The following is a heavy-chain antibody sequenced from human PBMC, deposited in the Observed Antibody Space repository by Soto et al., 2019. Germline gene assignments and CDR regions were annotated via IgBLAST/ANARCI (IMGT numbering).Heavy chain of an antibody. CDR2: ISYDGSNK. D-gene: IGHD6-13*01. Sequence: QVQLVESGGGVVQPGRSLRLSCAASGFTFSSYAMHWVRQAPGKGLEWVAVISYDGSNKYYADSVKGRFTISRDNYKNTLYLQMNSLRAEDTAVYYCARGGSAAGLPFDYWGQGTLVTVSS. V-gene: IGHV3-30-3*01. CDR3: ARGGSAAGLPFDY. CDR1: GFTFSSYA. J-gene: IGHJ4*02.